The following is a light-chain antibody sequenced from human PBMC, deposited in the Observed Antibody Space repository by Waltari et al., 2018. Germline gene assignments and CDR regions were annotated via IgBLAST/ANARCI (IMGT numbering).Light chain of an antibody. CDR2: QDN. Sequence: SYELPQPPSVSVSPGQTASIMCSGDKLGATYPSWYQKKPGQSPVLVIYQDNKRPSGIPERFSGSNSGNTATLTISGTQAMDEADYYCQTWDRSTLVFGGGTKLTVL. J-gene: IGLJ2*01. CDR3: QTWDRSTLV. CDR1: KLGATY. V-gene: IGLV3-1*01.